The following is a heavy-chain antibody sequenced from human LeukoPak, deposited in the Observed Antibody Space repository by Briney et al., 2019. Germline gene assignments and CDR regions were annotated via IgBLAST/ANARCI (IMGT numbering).Heavy chain of an antibody. J-gene: IGHJ5*02. CDR2: MNPNSGYT. Sequence: ASEKVSCKASGYTFTDYYLHWVRQAPGQGLEWMGRMNPNSGYTNFAQKFQYRVTMTRDTSINTAYMELNWLRSDDAAVYYCARSPHCSGGSCYANWFDPWGQGTLVIVSS. CDR1: GYTFTDYY. D-gene: IGHD2-15*01. CDR3: ARSPHCSGGSCYANWFDP. V-gene: IGHV1-2*06.